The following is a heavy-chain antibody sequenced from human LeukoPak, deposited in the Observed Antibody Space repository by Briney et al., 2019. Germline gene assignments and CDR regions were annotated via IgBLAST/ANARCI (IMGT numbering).Heavy chain of an antibody. J-gene: IGHJ1*01. CDR2: ISSSSSTI. Sequence: PGGSLRLSCAASGFTFSSYSMNWVRQAPGKGLEWVSYISSSSSTIYYADSVKGRFTISRDNAKNSLYLQMNSLRAEDTAVYYCARAHSLLAAALAEYFQQWGQGTLVSVSS. V-gene: IGHV3-48*04. CDR1: GFTFSSYS. D-gene: IGHD2-2*01. CDR3: ARAHSLLAAALAEYFQQ.